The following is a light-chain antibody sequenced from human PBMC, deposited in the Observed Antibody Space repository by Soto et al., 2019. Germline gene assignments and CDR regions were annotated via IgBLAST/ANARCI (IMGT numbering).Light chain of an antibody. CDR1: QSVSSY. CDR2: DAS. Sequence: EIVLTQSPATLSFSRGERSTLSCRASQSVSSYLAWYQQKPGQAPRLLIYDASNRATGIPARFSGSGSGTDFTLTISRLETEDFAVYYCQQRSNWHLFGHGTKVDIK. J-gene: IGKJ3*01. V-gene: IGKV3-11*01. CDR3: QQRSNWHL.